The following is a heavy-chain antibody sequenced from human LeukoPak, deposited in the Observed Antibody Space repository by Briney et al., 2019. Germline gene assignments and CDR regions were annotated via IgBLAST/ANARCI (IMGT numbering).Heavy chain of an antibody. V-gene: IGHV1-3*01. CDR1: GYTFTSYA. CDR3: AYSGWSSGMDV. J-gene: IGHJ6*02. Sequence: GASVKVSCKASGYTFTSYAMHRVRQAPGQRLEWMGWINAGNGNTKYSQKFQGRVTITRDTSASTAYMELSSLRSEDTAVYYCAYSGWSSGMDVWGQGTTVTVSS. D-gene: IGHD6-19*01. CDR2: INAGNGNT.